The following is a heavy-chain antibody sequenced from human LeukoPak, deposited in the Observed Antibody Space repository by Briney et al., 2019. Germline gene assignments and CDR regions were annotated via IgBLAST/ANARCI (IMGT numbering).Heavy chain of an antibody. V-gene: IGHV4-34*01. J-gene: IGHJ4*02. D-gene: IGHD5-24*01. CDR3: ARGNRAGYIFDY. CDR2: IGHDGST. CDR1: GGSLSDYY. Sequence: PSETLSLTCAVYGGSLSDYYWSWIRQAPGKGLEWIGEIGHDGSTNYNPSLKRRATISRDTSKNHFSLNLRSVTAADTAVYSCARGNRAGYIFDYWGRGTLVTVSS.